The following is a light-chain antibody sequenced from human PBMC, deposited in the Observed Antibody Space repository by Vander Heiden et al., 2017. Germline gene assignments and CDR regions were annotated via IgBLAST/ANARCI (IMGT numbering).Light chain of an antibody. CDR2: WAS. J-gene: IGKJ1*01. Sequence: VMTQSPDSLAVSLGERATINCKSSQNVLYNSNNKNYLAWYQQKPGQPPKLLIYWASTRESGVPDRFSGSGSGTDFTLTISSLQAEDVAVYYCQQFYSLPWTFGQGTKVEI. CDR3: QQFYSLPWT. V-gene: IGKV4-1*01. CDR1: QNVLYNSNNKNY.